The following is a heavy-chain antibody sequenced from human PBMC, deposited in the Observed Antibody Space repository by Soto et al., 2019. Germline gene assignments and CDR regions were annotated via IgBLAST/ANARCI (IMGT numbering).Heavy chain of an antibody. Sequence: GASVKVSCKASGGTFSSYAISWVRQAPGQGLEWMGGISANNGTTNYAQKLQGRVTMTTDTSTSTAYMELRSLRSDDTAVYYCARHDGGHSSSPLDFDYWGQGTLVTVSS. CDR3: ARHDGGHSSSPLDFDY. V-gene: IGHV1-18*01. CDR2: ISANNGTT. J-gene: IGHJ4*02. D-gene: IGHD6-6*01. CDR1: GGTFSSYA.